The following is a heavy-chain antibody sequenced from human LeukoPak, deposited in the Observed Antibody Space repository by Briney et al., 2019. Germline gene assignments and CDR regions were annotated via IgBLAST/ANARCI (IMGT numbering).Heavy chain of an antibody. J-gene: IGHJ3*02. CDR2: ISAYNGNT. V-gene: IGHV1-18*04. Sequence: ASVKVSCKASGYTFTGYYMHWVRQAPGQGLEWMGWISAYNGNTNYAQKLQGRVTMTTDTSTSTAYMELRSLRSDDTAVYYCARGEPLGAFDIWGQGTMVTVSS. CDR3: ARGEPLGAFDI. CDR1: GYTFTGYY. D-gene: IGHD1-26*01.